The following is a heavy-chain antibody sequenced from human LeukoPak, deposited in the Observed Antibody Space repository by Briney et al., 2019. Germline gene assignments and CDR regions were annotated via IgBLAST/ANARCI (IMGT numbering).Heavy chain of an antibody. CDR2: INHSGST. Sequence: SETLSLTCAVYGGSFSGYYWSWIRQPPGKGLEWIGEINHSGSTNYNPSLKSRVTISVDTSKNQFSLKLSSVTATDTAVYYCARGRQNDYWGQGTLVTVSS. CDR3: ARGRQNDY. V-gene: IGHV4-34*01. J-gene: IGHJ4*02. CDR1: GGSFSGYY.